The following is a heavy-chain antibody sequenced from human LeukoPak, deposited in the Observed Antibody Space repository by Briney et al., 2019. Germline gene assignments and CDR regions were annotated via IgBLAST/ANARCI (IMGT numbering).Heavy chain of an antibody. CDR2: IKQDGSEK. D-gene: IGHD5-24*01. V-gene: IGHV3-7*03. J-gene: IGHJ5*02. CDR1: GFTFSNAW. Sequence: GGSLRLSCAASGFTFSNAWMSWVRQVPGKGLEWVGNIKQDGSEKRYADSVRGRFSISRDNAQTSLYLQMNSLRAEDTAVYYCARASDPWLQLTWGQGTLVTVSS. CDR3: ARASDPWLQLT.